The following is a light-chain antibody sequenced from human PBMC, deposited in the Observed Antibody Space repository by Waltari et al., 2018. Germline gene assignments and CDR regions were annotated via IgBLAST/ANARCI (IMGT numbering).Light chain of an antibody. J-gene: IGKJ1*01. CDR3: QQYNNYPWT. V-gene: IGKV1-5*03. CDR2: KAS. Sequence: DIQMTQSPSTLSASVGDRVTITCRASQNVRTYLAWYQHKSGKAPKLLIYKASTLEVGVPSRFSDSGSGTEFTLTIASLQPDDFGTYYCQQYNNYPWTFGQGTEVDVK. CDR1: QNVRTY.